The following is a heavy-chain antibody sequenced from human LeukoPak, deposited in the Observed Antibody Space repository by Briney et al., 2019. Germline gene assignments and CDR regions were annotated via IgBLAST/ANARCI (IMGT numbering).Heavy chain of an antibody. CDR2: ISGTGDRT. V-gene: IGHV3-23*01. CDR3: AKERATWYDSNAFDI. J-gene: IGHJ3*02. CDR1: GFTFSSYA. Sequence: PGGSLRLSCVASGFTFSSYAMSWVRQTPGKGLGWVSAISGTGDRTYYADSVKGRFTISRDNSKNTLYLQMNSLRAEDTAVYYCAKERATWYDSNAFDIWGQGTVVTVSS. D-gene: IGHD1-20*01.